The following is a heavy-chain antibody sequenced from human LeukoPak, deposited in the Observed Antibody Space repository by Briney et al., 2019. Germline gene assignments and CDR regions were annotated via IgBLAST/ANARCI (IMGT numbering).Heavy chain of an antibody. D-gene: IGHD3-22*01. V-gene: IGHV3-7*01. CDR1: GFTLSSYW. CDR2: IKQDGSEK. Sequence: GGSLRLSCAASGFTLSSYWMSWVRQAPGKGLEWVANIKQDGSEKYYVDSVKGRFTISRDNAKNSLYLQMNSLRAEDTAVYYCAREFDSSGYYYDYWGQGTLVTVSS. CDR3: AREFDSSGYYYDY. J-gene: IGHJ4*02.